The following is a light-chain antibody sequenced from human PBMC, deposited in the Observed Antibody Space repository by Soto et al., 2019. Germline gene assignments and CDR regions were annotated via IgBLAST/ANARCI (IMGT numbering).Light chain of an antibody. J-gene: IGKJ1*01. CDR2: GAS. V-gene: IGKV1-39*01. CDR1: QSISSS. CDR3: QQSYSTPRT. Sequence: DIPMTQSPSSLSASVGDRVTITCRASQSISSSLNWYQQKPGKAPKLLIYGASSLQSGVPSRFSGSGSGTDFTLTISSLQPEDFATYYCQQSYSTPRTFGQGTKVEIK.